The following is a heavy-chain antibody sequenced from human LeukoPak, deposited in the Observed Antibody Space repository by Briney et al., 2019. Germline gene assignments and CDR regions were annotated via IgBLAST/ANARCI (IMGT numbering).Heavy chain of an antibody. D-gene: IGHD3-22*01. V-gene: IGHV4-4*07. CDR2: IHISGTT. CDR1: GGSISDYY. Sequence: SETLSLTCTVSGGSISDYYWSWVRQPAGKGLEWIGRIHISGTTNYNPSLKSRVTISVDTSRNQFSLKLTSVTAADTAVYYCARDITMINYWGQGTLVTVSS. CDR3: ARDITMINY. J-gene: IGHJ4*02.